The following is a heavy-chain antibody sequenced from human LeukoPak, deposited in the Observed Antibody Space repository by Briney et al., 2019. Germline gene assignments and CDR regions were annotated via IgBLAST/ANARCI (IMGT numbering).Heavy chain of an antibody. D-gene: IGHD2-2*01. CDR3: ARGAGLVVPAAIDY. J-gene: IGHJ4*02. Sequence: SETLSLTCTVSGGSISSGGYYWSWIRQHPGKGLEWIGYIYYSGSTYYNPSLKSRVTMSVDTSKNQFSLKLSSVTAADTAVYYCARGAGLVVPAAIDYWGQGTLVTVSS. CDR1: GGSISSGGYY. CDR2: IYYSGST. V-gene: IGHV4-31*03.